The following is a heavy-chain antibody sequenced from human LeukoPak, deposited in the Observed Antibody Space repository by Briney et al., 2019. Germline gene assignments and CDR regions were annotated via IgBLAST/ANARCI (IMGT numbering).Heavy chain of an antibody. V-gene: IGHV4-34*01. CDR3: ARDGYGPNWFDP. CDR1: GGSFSGYY. J-gene: IGHJ5*02. D-gene: IGHD5-18*01. Sequence: SETLSLTCAVYGGSFSGYYWSWIRQSPGKGLEWIGEINDSGSTNYNPSLKSRVTISVDTSKNQFSLKLSSVTAADTAVYYCARDGYGPNWFDPWGQGTLVTVSS. CDR2: INDSGST.